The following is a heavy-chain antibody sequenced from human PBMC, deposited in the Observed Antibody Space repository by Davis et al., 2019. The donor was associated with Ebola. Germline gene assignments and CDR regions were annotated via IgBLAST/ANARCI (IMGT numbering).Heavy chain of an antibody. CDR3: ARDSCTSASCIDDAFDI. Sequence: PSETLSLTCTVSGYSITSGYYWGWVRQPAGKGLEWIGRVYNSGATNYNPSLKSRVSMSIDTSKNQFSLRLSSVTAADTAVYYCARDSCTSASCIDDAFDIWGQGTMVTVSS. CDR2: VYNSGAT. J-gene: IGHJ3*02. D-gene: IGHD2-2*01. V-gene: IGHV4-4*07. CDR1: GYSITSGYY.